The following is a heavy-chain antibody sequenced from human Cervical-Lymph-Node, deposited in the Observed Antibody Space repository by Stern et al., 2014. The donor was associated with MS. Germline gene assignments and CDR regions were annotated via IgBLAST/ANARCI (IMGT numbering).Heavy chain of an antibody. J-gene: IGHJ4*02. V-gene: IGHV3-33*01. D-gene: IGHD1-7*01. CDR3: ARGNWNYEGMGY. Sequence: VQLLESGGGVVQPGRSLRLSCAASGFTFSNYGMHWVPQAPGKGLEWLAVRWYDGNKKDYADSVKGRFTISRDNSKNTLFLQMSSLTAEDTALYYCARGNWNYEGMGYWGQGTLVTVSS. CDR1: GFTFSNYG. CDR2: RWYDGNKK.